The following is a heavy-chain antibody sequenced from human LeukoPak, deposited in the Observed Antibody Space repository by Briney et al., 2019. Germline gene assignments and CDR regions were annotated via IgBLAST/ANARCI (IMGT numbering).Heavy chain of an antibody. J-gene: IGHJ3*02. CDR3: AKDRVGAPPGDWEYLGASNCFDI. CDR1: GYTFNRYG. V-gene: IGHV1-18*01. CDR2: IGTYNGNT. D-gene: IGHD3-16*01. Sequence: GASVKVSCKASGYTFNRYGVNWVRQAPGQGLEWMGWIGTYNGNTKLAQKFKGRVTMTTDTATSTAYMELKSLRLDDTAVYYCAKDRVGAPPGDWEYLGASNCFDIWGQGTMVSVSS.